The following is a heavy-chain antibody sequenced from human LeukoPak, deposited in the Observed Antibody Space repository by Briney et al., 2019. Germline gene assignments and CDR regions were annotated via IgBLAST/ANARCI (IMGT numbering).Heavy chain of an antibody. J-gene: IGHJ4*02. D-gene: IGHD5-18*01. V-gene: IGHV4-59*01. CDR1: GGSIGSYY. Sequence: SETLSLTCTVSGGSIGSYYWSWIRQPPGKGLEWIGYIYYSGSTNYNPSLKSRVTISVDTSKNQFSLKLSSVTAADTAVYYCARESSYGDFDYWGQGTLVTVSS. CDR2: IYYSGST. CDR3: ARESSYGDFDY.